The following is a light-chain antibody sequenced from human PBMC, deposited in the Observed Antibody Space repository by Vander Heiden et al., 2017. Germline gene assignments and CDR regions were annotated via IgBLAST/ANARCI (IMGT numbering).Light chain of an antibody. CDR3: HLDNSYPQT. Sequence: DIQMTQSPSTLSASVGDRVTITCRASQSISSWLAWYQQKPGKAPKLLIYKASSLESGVPSRFRGSASGTEFTLTISSLQPDDIATYYCHLDNSYPQTFGQGTKVEIK. V-gene: IGKV1-5*03. CDR2: KAS. J-gene: IGKJ1*01. CDR1: QSISSW.